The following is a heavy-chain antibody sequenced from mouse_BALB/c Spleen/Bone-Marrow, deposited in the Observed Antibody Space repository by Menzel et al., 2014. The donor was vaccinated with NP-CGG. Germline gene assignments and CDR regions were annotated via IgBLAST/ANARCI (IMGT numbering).Heavy chain of an antibody. J-gene: IGHJ2*01. V-gene: IGHV14-3*02. CDR2: IAPANGNT. CDR3: ARYYYGSYFDY. Sequence: EVQLQQSGAELVKPGDSVKLSCTASGFNIKDPYMPWVKPRPEQGLEWIGRIAPANGNTPYDPKFQGKATITADTSSNTAYLQLSSLTSEDTAVYYCARYYYGSYFDYWGQGTTLTVSS. CDR1: GFNIKDPY. D-gene: IGHD1-2*01.